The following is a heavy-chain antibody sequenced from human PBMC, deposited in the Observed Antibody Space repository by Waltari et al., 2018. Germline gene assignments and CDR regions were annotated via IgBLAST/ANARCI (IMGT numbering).Heavy chain of an antibody. CDR3: ARERHRLMEEGYLMALDP. V-gene: IGHV1-18*01. CDR1: GYTLSDYG. J-gene: IGHJ5*02. Sequence: QVQLVQSGAEVKKPGASVKVSCKASGYTLSDYGISWVRPAPGQGLEWMGWSSGNNGHTNHAQKFQGRLIMTEDTSATTVYMELTYLTSDDTAVYYCARERHRLMEEGYLMALDPWGQGTLVTVSS. CDR2: SSGNNGHT. D-gene: IGHD2-21*01.